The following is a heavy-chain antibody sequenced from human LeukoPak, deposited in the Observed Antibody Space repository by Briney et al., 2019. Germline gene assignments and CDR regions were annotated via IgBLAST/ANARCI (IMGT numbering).Heavy chain of an antibody. Sequence: PSETLSLTCTVSGGSISSYYWSWIRQPPGKGLEWIGSIYHSGSTYYNPSLKSRVTISVDTSKNQFSLKLSSVTAADTAVYYCAREAKQQLVRNIDYWGQGTLVTVSS. D-gene: IGHD6-13*01. J-gene: IGHJ4*02. CDR3: AREAKQQLVRNIDY. CDR1: GGSISSYY. CDR2: IYHSGST. V-gene: IGHV4-38-2*02.